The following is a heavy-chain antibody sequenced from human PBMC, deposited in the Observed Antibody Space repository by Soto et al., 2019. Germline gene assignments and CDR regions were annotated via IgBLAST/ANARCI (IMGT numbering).Heavy chain of an antibody. D-gene: IGHD4-17*01. J-gene: IGHJ4*02. CDR3: ARPLRWPREFYFDY. Sequence: GGSLRLSCAASGFTFSSYWMSWVRQAPGKGLEWVANIKQDGSEKYYVDSVKGRFTISRDNAKNSLYLQTNSLRAEDTAVYYCARPLRWPREFYFDYWGQGTLVTVSS. CDR2: IKQDGSEK. CDR1: GFTFSSYW. V-gene: IGHV3-7*01.